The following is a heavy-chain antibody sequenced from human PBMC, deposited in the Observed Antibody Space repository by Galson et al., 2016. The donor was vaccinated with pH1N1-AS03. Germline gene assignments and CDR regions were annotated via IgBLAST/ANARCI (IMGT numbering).Heavy chain of an antibody. D-gene: IGHD4-17*01. CDR3: ATVGGDPDY. Sequence: SLRLSCAASGFNLSTYWIHWVRQGPGKGLVWVSRISSDDSGTSYADSVRGRFTISRDDAKNTVFMQLNSLRPEDTAVYYCATVGGDPDYWGQGTLVTVSS. CDR2: ISSDDSGT. CDR1: GFNLSTYW. J-gene: IGHJ4*02. V-gene: IGHV3-74*01.